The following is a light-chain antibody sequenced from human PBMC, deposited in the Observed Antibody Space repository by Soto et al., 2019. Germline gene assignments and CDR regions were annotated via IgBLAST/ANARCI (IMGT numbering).Light chain of an antibody. J-gene: IGKJ4*01. CDR2: DAS. Sequence: IQLTQSPSTLSASVGDIFTITLRPRQSISTWLAWYQQKPGKAPKLLIFDASSLESGTPSRFSGRRSGTQFTLTINGLQPDDFATYYCQQYDNYKPLTFGGGTKVDIK. CDR3: QQYDNYKPLT. V-gene: IGKV1-5*01. CDR1: QSISTW.